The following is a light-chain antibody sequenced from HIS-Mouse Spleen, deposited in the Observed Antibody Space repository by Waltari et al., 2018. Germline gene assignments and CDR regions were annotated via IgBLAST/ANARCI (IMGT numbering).Light chain of an antibody. J-gene: IGKJ1*01. CDR1: QSVSSSY. V-gene: IGKV3-20*01. CDR2: GAS. CDR3: QQKGT. Sequence: EIVLTQSPGTLSLSPGERATLSCRASQSVSSSYLAWYQQKPGQAPRLPIYGASSRATGIPDRFSGSGSGTDFTLTISRLEPEDFAVYYCQQKGTFGQGTKVEIK.